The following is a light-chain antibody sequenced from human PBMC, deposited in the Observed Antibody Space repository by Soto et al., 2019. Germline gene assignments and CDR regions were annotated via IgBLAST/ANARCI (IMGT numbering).Light chain of an antibody. CDR3: QSYDSTLSARYV. V-gene: IGLV2-14*01. CDR2: EVS. J-gene: IGLJ1*01. CDR1: SSDVGGYRY. Sequence: QSVLTQPDSVSGSPGQSITISCTGSSSDVGGYRYVSWHQQHPGKAPKVIIYEVSHRPSGVSNRFSGSKSGTSASLAITGLQAEDEGDYYCQSYDSTLSARYVFGTGTKVTVL.